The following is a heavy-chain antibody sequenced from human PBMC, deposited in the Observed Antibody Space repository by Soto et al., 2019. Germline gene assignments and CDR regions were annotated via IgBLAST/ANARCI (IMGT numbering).Heavy chain of an antibody. D-gene: IGHD6-6*01. Sequence: ASVKVSCKGSGNTFTYVYLHWVRQAPGQALEWMGWITPFNGNTKYAQKFQGRVTLTRDTSIATAYLTLTSLTSDDTALYYCAKDLTRQLAYWLDPWGQGTQVTVSS. CDR2: ITPFNGNT. V-gene: IGHV1-45*02. J-gene: IGHJ5*02. CDR1: GNTFTYVY. CDR3: AKDLTRQLAYWLDP.